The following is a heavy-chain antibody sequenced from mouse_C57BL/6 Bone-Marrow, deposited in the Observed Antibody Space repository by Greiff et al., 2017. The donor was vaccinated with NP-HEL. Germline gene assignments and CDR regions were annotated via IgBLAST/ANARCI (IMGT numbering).Heavy chain of an antibody. V-gene: IGHV1-15*01. CDR3: FITPCYYAMDY. CDR2: IDPETGGT. J-gene: IGHJ4*01. CDR1: GYTFTDYE. D-gene: IGHD1-1*01. Sequence: QVQLQQSGAELVRPGASVTLSCKASGYTFTDYEMHWVKQTPVHGLEWIGAIDPETGGTAYNQKFKGKAILTADKSSSTAYMELRSLTSEDSAVYYCFITPCYYAMDYWGQGTSVTVSS.